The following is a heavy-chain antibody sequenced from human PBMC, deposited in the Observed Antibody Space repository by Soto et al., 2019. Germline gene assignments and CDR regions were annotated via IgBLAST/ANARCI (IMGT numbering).Heavy chain of an antibody. D-gene: IGHD5-12*01. CDR2: ISGSGGST. CDR1: GFTFSSYA. J-gene: IGHJ6*02. CDR3: AKAGSGYDKRGYYYGMDV. Sequence: EVQLLESGGGLVQPGGSLRLSCAASGFTFSSYAMSWVRQAPGKGLEWVSAISGSGGSTYYADSVKGRFTISRDNSKNTLYLQMNSRRAEDTAVYYCAKAGSGYDKRGYYYGMDVWGQGTTVTVSS. V-gene: IGHV3-23*01.